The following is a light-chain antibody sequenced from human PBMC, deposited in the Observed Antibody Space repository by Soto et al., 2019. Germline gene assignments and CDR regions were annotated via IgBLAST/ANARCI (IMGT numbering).Light chain of an antibody. Sequence: QAVVTQEPSLTVSPGGTVTLTCGSSTGPVTSGHYPFWFQQRPGQAPRTLISDTSNRHSWTPARFSGSLLGGKAALTLSGAQPEDEAYYYCLLSYSGVVVFGGGTKLTVL. CDR1: TGPVTSGHY. V-gene: IGLV7-46*01. CDR3: LLSYSGVVV. CDR2: DTS. J-gene: IGLJ2*01.